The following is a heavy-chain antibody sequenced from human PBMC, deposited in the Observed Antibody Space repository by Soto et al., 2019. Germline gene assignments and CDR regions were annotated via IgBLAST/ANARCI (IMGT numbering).Heavy chain of an antibody. CDR1: GYSISSGYY. V-gene: IGHV4-38-2*01. CDR3: ADADYYDSSGYWINFQH. D-gene: IGHD3-22*01. CDR2: IYHSGST. Sequence: PSETLSLTCAVSGYSISSGYYWGWIRQPPGKGLEWIGSIYHSGSTYYNPSLKSRVTISVDTSKNQFSPKLSSVTAADTAVYYCADADYYDSSGYWINFQHWGQGTLVTVSS. J-gene: IGHJ1*01.